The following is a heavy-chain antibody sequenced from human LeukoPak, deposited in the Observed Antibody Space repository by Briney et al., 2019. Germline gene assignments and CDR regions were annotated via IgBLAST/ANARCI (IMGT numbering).Heavy chain of an antibody. CDR3: ARLSAYYYGSYFYYYMDV. CDR2: IKQDGSEK. CDR1: EFPLRNYW. D-gene: IGHD3-10*01. Sequence: GGSLRLSCTTFEFPLRNYWMSWVRQAPGKGLEWVANIKQDGSEKYYVDSVKGRFTISRDNAKNSVFLQMNSLRAEDTALYYCARLSAYYYGSYFYYYMDVWGKGTTVTVSS. J-gene: IGHJ6*03. V-gene: IGHV3-7*01.